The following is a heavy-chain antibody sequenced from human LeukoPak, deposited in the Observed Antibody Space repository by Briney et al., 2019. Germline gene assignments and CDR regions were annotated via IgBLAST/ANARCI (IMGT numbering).Heavy chain of an antibody. CDR1: GYTFTGYY. CDR2: INPNSGGT. CDR3: ARGEGNYYDSSGYYPPSDY. D-gene: IGHD3-22*01. V-gene: IGHV1-2*02. J-gene: IGHJ4*02. Sequence: ASVKVSCKASGYTFTGYYMHWVRQAPGQGLEWVGWINPNSGGTNYAQKFQGRVTMTRDTSISTAYMELSRLRSDDTAVYYCARGEGNYYDSSGYYPPSDYWGQGTLVTVSS.